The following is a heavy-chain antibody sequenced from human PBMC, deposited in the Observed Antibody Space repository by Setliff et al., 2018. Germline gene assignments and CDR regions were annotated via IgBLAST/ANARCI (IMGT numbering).Heavy chain of an antibody. CDR3: ARTRYGLGGRPY. Sequence: SETLSLTCTVSGDSISGDYWSWIRRPPGKGLEWIGFIHYSGSTNYNPSLKSRVTISVDTSKNQFSLKLSSVTAADTAIYYCARTRYGLGGRPYWGQGTLVTVSS. D-gene: IGHD2-15*01. CDR2: IHYSGST. V-gene: IGHV4-59*01. J-gene: IGHJ4*02. CDR1: GDSISGDY.